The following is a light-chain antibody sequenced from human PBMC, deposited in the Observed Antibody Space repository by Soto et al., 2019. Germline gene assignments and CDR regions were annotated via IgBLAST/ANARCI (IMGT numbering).Light chain of an antibody. CDR1: SSDVGGYNY. Sequence: QSALTQPPSASGSPGQSVTISCTGTSSDVGGYNYVSWYQQHPGKAPKLMICEVSKRPSGVPDRFSGSKSGNTASLAISGLQSEDEADYYCAAWDDSLNGYVFGTGTKVTVL. J-gene: IGLJ1*01. CDR2: EVS. V-gene: IGLV2-8*01. CDR3: AAWDDSLNGYV.